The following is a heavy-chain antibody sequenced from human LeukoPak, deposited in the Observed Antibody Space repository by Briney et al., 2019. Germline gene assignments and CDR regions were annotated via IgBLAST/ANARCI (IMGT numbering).Heavy chain of an antibody. D-gene: IGHD3-22*01. CDR2: IYSGGST. J-gene: IGHJ4*02. Sequence: GGSLRLSCAASGFTVSSNYMSWVRQAPGKGLEWVSVIYSGGSTYYADSVKGRFTISRDNSKNTLYLQMNSLRAEDTAVYYCARDVYYDSSGYYFHWGQGTLVTVSS. CDR1: GFTVSSNY. CDR3: ARDVYYDSSGYYFH. V-gene: IGHV3-66*01.